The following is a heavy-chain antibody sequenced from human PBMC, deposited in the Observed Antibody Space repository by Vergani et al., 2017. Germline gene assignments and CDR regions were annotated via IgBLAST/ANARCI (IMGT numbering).Heavy chain of an antibody. CDR2: ISWNSGSI. J-gene: IGHJ3*02. Sequence: EVQLVESGGGLVQPGRSLRLSCAASGFTFDDYAMHWVRQAPGKGLEWVSGISWNSGSIGYADSVKGRFAISRDNAKNSLYLQMNSLEAEETALYYCAKVPSIGAAGTSAFDIWGQGTMVTVSS. V-gene: IGHV3-9*01. CDR1: GFTFDDYA. CDR3: AKVPSIGAAGTSAFDI. D-gene: IGHD6-13*01.